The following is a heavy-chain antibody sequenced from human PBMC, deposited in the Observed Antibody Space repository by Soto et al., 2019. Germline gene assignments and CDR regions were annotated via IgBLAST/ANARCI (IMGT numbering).Heavy chain of an antibody. Sequence: QVQLVQSGAEVKKPGASVKVSCKASGYTFTSYAMHWVRQAPGQRLEWMGWINAGNGNTRYSQKFQGRVTITRDTSASTAYMELSSLRSEDTAVYYCARGPGGPDGPGDYWGQGTLVTVSS. CDR3: ARGPGGPDGPGDY. V-gene: IGHV1-3*01. J-gene: IGHJ4*02. CDR1: GYTFTSYA. D-gene: IGHD2-15*01. CDR2: INAGNGNT.